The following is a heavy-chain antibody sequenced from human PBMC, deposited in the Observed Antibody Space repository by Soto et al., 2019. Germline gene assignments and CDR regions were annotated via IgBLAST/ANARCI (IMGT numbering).Heavy chain of an antibody. CDR2: IYSGGIT. V-gene: IGHV3-53*01. D-gene: IGHD6-19*01. CDR1: GFTVSSNY. Sequence: GGSLRLSCAASGFTVSSNYMSWVRQAPGKGLEWVSVIYSGGITYYADSVKGRFTISRDNAKNTLYLQMNSLRAEDTPVYYCASGRYRSGWAPFEYRGQGTLVTVSS. J-gene: IGHJ4*02. CDR3: ASGRYRSGWAPFEY.